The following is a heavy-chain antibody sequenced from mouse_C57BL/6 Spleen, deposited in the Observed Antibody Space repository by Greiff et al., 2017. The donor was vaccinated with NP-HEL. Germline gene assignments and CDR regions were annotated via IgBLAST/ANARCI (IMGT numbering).Heavy chain of an antibody. D-gene: IGHD2-1*01. V-gene: IGHV1-82*01. J-gene: IGHJ2*01. CDR3: AFYYGNYFYFDY. CDR2: IYPGDGDT. CDR1: GYAFSSSW. Sequence: QVQLKQSGPELVKPGASVKISCKASGYAFSSSWMNWVKQRPGKGLEWIGRIYPGDGDTNYNGKFKGKATLTADKSSSTAYMQLSSLTSEDSAVYFCAFYYGNYFYFDYWGQGTTLTVSS.